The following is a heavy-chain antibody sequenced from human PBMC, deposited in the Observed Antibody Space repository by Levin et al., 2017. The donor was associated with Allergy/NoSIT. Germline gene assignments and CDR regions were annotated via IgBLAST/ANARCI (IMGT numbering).Heavy chain of an antibody. D-gene: IGHD4-17*01. CDR2: IWYDGSNK. CDR1: GFTFSSYG. CDR3: AREDGDYFFDY. V-gene: IGHV3-33*01. Sequence: GGSLRLSCAASGFTFSSYGMHWVRQAPGKGLEWVAVIWYDGSNKYYADSVKGRFTISRDNSKNTLYLQMNSLRAEDTAVYYCAREDGDYFFDYWGQGTLVTVSS. J-gene: IGHJ4*02.